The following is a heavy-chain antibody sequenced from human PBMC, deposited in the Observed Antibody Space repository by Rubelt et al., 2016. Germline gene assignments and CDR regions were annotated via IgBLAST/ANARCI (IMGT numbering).Heavy chain of an antibody. V-gene: IGHV3-74*01. J-gene: IGHJ4*02. CDR3: ARGGTASLDY. CDR2: INSDGSST. Sequence: QVPGKGLVWVSRINSDGSSTSYVDSVKGRFTISRDNAKNTLYLQMNSLRDEDTAVYYCARGGTASLDYWGRGTLVTVSS.